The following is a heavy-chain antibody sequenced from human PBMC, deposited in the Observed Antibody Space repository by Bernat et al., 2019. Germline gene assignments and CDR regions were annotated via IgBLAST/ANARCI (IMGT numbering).Heavy chain of an antibody. D-gene: IGHD5-12*01. CDR3: AREGRGYSGYDSGS. CDR2: ISGSGGST. CDR1: GFTFSSYA. Sequence: EVQLLESGGGLVQPGGSLRLSCAASGFTFSSYAMSWVRQAPGKGLEWVSAISGSGGSTYYADSVKGRFTISRDNAKNSLYLQMNSLRAEDMAVYYCAREGRGYSGYDSGSWGQGTLVTVSS. V-gene: IGHV3-23*01. J-gene: IGHJ5*02.